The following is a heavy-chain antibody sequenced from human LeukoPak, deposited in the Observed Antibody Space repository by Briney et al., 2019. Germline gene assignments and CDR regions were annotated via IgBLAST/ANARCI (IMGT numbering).Heavy chain of an antibody. D-gene: IGHD6-13*01. J-gene: IGHJ6*03. CDR1: RFTFSTYD. CDR2: ISSSSSYI. CDR3: AREAEQQLVRVPNYYYMDV. Sequence: AGGSLRLSCAASRFTFSTYDMSWVRQAPGKGLEWVSSISSSSSYIYYADSVKGRFTISRDNAKNSLYLQMNSLRAEDTAVYYCAREAEQQLVRVPNYYYMDVWGKGTTVTVSS. V-gene: IGHV3-21*01.